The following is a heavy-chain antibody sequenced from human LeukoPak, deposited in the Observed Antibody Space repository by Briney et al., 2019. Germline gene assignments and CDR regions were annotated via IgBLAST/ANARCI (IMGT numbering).Heavy chain of an antibody. CDR2: IYDRGST. J-gene: IGHJ4*02. CDR1: GGSIGSYY. CDR3: ARHSGRDSSCP. Sequence: SETLSLTCTVSGGSIGSYYWNWIRQPPGKGLEWIGYIYDRGSTKYNPSLKSRVTISVDTSKNQFSLRLSSVTAADTAVYYCARHSGRDSSCPWGQGTLVTVSS. V-gene: IGHV4-59*08. D-gene: IGHD6-6*01.